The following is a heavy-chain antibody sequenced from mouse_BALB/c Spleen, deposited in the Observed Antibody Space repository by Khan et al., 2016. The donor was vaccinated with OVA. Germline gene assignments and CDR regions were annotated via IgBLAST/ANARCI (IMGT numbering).Heavy chain of an antibody. CDR2: INPSNGYT. CDR3: VRDGAYHRNDGWFAY. CDR1: GYTFTSYT. V-gene: IGHV1-4*01. D-gene: IGHD2-14*01. Sequence: QVQLKESGAELARPGASVKMSCKASGYTFTSYTIHWIKLRPGQGLEWIGFINPSNGYTNYNQKFKDKATLTADKSSTTVDMQLSSLTADDSAVYNCVRDGAYHRNDGWFAYWGQGTLVTVSA. J-gene: IGHJ3*01.